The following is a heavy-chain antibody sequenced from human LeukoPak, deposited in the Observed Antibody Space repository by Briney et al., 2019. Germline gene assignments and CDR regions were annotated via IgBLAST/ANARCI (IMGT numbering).Heavy chain of an antibody. CDR2: ISGSGGST. CDR3: AKNPYYYGSGDYYYYMDV. V-gene: IGHV3-23*01. Sequence: GGSLRLSCAASGFTFSSYGMSWVRQAPGKGLEWVSAISGSGGSTYYAESVKGRFTISRDNSKNTLYLQVNSLRADDTAVYYCAKNPYYYGSGDYYYYMDVWGKGTTVTISS. D-gene: IGHD3-10*01. CDR1: GFTFSSYG. J-gene: IGHJ6*03.